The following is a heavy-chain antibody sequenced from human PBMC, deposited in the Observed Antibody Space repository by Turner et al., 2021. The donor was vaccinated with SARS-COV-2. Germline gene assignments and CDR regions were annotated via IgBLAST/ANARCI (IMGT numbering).Heavy chain of an antibody. Sequence: EVQLVESGGGLVTPGGSLRLSCAASGFTFSSYDMNWVRQAPGKGLEWVSSITTGSDYIYYVRSVKGRFTVSRDNAKDLLFLQMNSLRGEDTGVYYCVRSGAAALLRYNWFESWGQGTPVTVSS. CDR2: ITTGSDYI. CDR3: VRSGAAALLRYNWFES. V-gene: IGHV3-21*01. D-gene: IGHD2-2*01. CDR1: GFTFSSYD. J-gene: IGHJ5*01.